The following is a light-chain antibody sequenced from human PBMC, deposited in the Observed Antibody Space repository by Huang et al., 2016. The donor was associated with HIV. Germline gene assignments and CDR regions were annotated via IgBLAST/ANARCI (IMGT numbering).Light chain of an antibody. J-gene: IGKJ3*01. CDR2: LGS. Sequence: DIVMTQSPLSLPVTPGEPASISCRSSQSLLHSNGYNYLDWYLQKPGQSPQLLIYLGSHRASGVPDRFSGSGSGTDFTLKISRVEAEDVGVYYCMQALQGLVIGPGTTVDIK. V-gene: IGKV2-28*01. CDR3: MQALQGLV. CDR1: QSLLHSNGYNY.